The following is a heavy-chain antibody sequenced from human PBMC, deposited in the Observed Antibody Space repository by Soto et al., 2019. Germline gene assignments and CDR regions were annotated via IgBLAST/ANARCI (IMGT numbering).Heavy chain of an antibody. CDR1: GFTFSNAW. CDR2: IKSKADDETT. V-gene: IGHV3-15*07. Sequence: EVQLVESGGGLVKPGGSLRLSCAASGFTFSNAWMNWVRHAPGTGLERIGRIKSKADDETTDYAAPVKGRFTISRDDSRNIFYLQMNSMTSEDTAVYYSSPRITNFGGGPSSWGGQGTLVIVSS. CDR3: SPRITNFGGGPSSW. J-gene: IGHJ4*02. D-gene: IGHD3-3*01.